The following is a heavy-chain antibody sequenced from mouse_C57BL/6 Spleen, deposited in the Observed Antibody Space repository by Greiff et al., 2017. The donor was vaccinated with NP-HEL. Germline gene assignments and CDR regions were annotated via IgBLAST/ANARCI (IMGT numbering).Heavy chain of an antibody. D-gene: IGHD4-1*01. J-gene: IGHJ1*03. V-gene: IGHV5-4*01. Sequence: EVQLVESGGGLVKPGGSLKLSCAASGFTFSSYAMSWVRQTPEKRLEWVATISDGGSYTYYPDNVKGRFTISRDNAKNNLYLQMSHLKSEDTAMYYCARRGTVYWYFDVWGTGTTVTVSS. CDR1: GFTFSSYA. CDR3: ARRGTVYWYFDV. CDR2: ISDGGSYT.